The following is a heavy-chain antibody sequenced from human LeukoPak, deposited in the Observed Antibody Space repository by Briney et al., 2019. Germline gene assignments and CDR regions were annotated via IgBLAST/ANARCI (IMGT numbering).Heavy chain of an antibody. V-gene: IGHV4-59*01. J-gene: IGHJ6*02. CDR3: ARVGTMVRGTRYGMDV. CDR1: GGSISSYY. Sequence: SETLSLTCTVFGGSISSYYWSWIRQPPGKGLEWIGYIYYSGSTNYNPSLKSRVTISVDTSKNQFSLKLSSVTAADTAVYYCARVGTMVRGTRYGMDVWGQGTTVTVSS. D-gene: IGHD3-10*01. CDR2: IYYSGST.